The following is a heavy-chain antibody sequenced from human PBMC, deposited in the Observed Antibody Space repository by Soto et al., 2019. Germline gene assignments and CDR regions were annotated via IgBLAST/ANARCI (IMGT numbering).Heavy chain of an antibody. CDR3: ARALSGSYYIFDY. D-gene: IGHD3-10*01. J-gene: IGHJ4*02. V-gene: IGHV6-1*01. CDR1: GDSVSSNSAT. Sequence: PSQTLSLTCAMSGDSVSSNSATWNWIRQSPSRGLEWLGRTYYRSKWYYDYAVSVKSRVSIDPDTAKNQLSLQLKSVTPEDTAVYYRARALSGSYYIFDYWGQGTSVTVSS. CDR2: TYYRSKWYY.